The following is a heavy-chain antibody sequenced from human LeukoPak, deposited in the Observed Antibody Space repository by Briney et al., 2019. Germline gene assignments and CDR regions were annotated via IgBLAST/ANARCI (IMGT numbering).Heavy chain of an antibody. J-gene: IGHJ4*02. D-gene: IGHD3-9*01. CDR3: AKASVLRYFDGSDY. V-gene: IGHV3-30*18. CDR2: ISYDGSNK. CDR1: GFTFSRSG. Sequence: PGMSLRLSCAASGFTFSRSGMHWVRQAPGKGLEWVAVISYDGSNKYYADSVKGRFTISRDNSKNTLYLQMNSLRAEDTAVYYCAKASVLRYFDGSDYWGQGTLVTVSS.